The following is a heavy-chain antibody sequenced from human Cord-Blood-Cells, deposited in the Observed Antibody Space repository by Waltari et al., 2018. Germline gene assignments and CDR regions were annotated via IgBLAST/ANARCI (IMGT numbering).Heavy chain of an antibody. CDR2: FDPEDGET. Sequence: QVQLVQSGAEVKKPGASVKVSCKVSGYTLTELSMHWVRQAPGKGLEWMGGFDPEDGETIYAQKFQGRVTMTEDTSTDTAYMELSSLRSEDTAVYYCATDPSLIWTGTWHEGWFDPGGQGTLVTVSS. V-gene: IGHV1-24*01. CDR1: GYTLTELS. D-gene: IGHD3-9*01. CDR3: ATDPSLIWTGTWHEGWFDP. J-gene: IGHJ5*02.